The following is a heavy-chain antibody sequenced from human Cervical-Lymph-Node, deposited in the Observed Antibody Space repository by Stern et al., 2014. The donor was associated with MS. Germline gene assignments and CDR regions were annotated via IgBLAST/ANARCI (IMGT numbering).Heavy chain of an antibody. V-gene: IGHV4-30-4*01. Sequence: QLQLQESGPGLVKPSQTLSLTCNVSGDSISSGDNYWSWIRQSPGKGLEWIGYIYYIGSTFYNPSLKSRVSISVDTSQNQFSLSLSSVTAADTAVYYCAKWGTGGYGHFDYWGQGILVTVSS. CDR2: IYYIGST. J-gene: IGHJ4*02. CDR3: AKWGTGGYGHFDY. CDR1: GDSISSGDNY. D-gene: IGHD3-16*01.